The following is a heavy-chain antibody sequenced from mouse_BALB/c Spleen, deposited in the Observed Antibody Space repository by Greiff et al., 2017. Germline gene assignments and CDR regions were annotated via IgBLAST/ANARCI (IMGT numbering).Heavy chain of an antibody. J-gene: IGHJ3*01. CDR2: IWGDGST. CDR3: ARDRRYGGTWFAY. CDR1: GFSLTGYG. D-gene: IGHD2-14*01. V-gene: IGHV2-6-7*01. Sequence: VMLVESGPGLVAPSQSLSITCTVSGFSLTGYGVNWVRQPPGKGLEWLGMIWGDGSTDYNSALKSRLSISKDNSKSQVFLKMNSLQTDDTARYYCARDRRYGGTWFAYWGQGTLVTVSA.